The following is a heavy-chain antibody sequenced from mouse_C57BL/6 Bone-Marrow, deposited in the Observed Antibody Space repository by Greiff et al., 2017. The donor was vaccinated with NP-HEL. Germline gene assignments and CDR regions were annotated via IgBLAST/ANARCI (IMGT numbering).Heavy chain of an antibody. CDR3: ARWLLVTYYFDY. CDR1: GYTFTSYG. CDR2: IYPRSGNT. Sequence: VKLVESGAELARPGASVKLSCKASGYTFTSYGISWVKQRTGQGLEWIGEIYPRSGNTYYNEKFKGKATLTADKSSSTAYMALRSLTSEDSAVYFCARWLLVTYYFDYWGKGTTLTVSS. V-gene: IGHV1-81*01. J-gene: IGHJ2*01. D-gene: IGHD2-3*01.